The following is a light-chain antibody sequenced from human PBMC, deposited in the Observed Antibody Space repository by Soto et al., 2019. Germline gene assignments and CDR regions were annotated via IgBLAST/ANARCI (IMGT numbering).Light chain of an antibody. CDR3: GTWDSSLSAVV. CDR1: SSNIGNNY. J-gene: IGLJ2*01. CDR2: DNK. V-gene: IGLV1-51*01. Sequence: QSVLTQPPSVSAAPGQTVTISCSGSSSNIGNNYVSWYQQLPGTAPKLLIYDNKKRPSGIPDRSSGSKSGTSATLGITGLQSGDEADYYCGTWDSSLSAVVFGGGTKLTVL.